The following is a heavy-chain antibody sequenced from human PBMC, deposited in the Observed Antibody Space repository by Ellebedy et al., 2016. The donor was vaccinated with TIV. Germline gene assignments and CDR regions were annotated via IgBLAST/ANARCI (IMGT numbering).Heavy chain of an antibody. V-gene: IGHV3-23*01. Sequence: GESLKISCAASGFTFSSYAMSCVRQAPGKGLEWVSAISGSGGSTYYADSVKGRFTISRDNSKNTLYLQMNSLRAEDTAVYYCAKDRKGGNMIVVVTDYWGQGTLVTVSS. CDR3: AKDRKGGNMIVVVTDY. CDR2: ISGSGGST. J-gene: IGHJ4*02. D-gene: IGHD3-22*01. CDR1: GFTFSSYA.